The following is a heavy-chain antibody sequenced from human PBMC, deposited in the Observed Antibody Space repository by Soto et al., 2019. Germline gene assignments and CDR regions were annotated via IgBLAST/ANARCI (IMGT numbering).Heavy chain of an antibody. CDR3: ARDPLHYDILTGYSPNYFDF. J-gene: IGHJ4*02. CDR1: GFPLRYYG. V-gene: IGHV3-33*01. CDR2: IWYDGSNK. D-gene: IGHD3-9*01. Sequence: PLRLGCTASGFPLRYYGLRWDRQSPGMGIDLVEVIWYDGSNKYYADSVKGRFTISRDNSKNTLYLQMNSLRAEDTAVYYCARDPLHYDILTGYSPNYFDFWGQGTLVTGSS.